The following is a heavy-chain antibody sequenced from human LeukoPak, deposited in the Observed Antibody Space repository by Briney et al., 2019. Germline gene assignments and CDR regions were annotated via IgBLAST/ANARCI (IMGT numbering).Heavy chain of an antibody. CDR1: GGSISSSSYY. Sequence: SETLSLTCTVSGGSISSSSYYWGWIRQPPGKGLEWIGSIYYSGSTYYNPSLKSRVTISVDTSKNQFSLKLNSVTAADTAVYYCVSHLGAAAGKINWFDPWGQGTLVSVSS. CDR2: IYYSGST. CDR3: VSHLGAAAGKINWFDP. V-gene: IGHV4-39*01. D-gene: IGHD6-25*01. J-gene: IGHJ5*02.